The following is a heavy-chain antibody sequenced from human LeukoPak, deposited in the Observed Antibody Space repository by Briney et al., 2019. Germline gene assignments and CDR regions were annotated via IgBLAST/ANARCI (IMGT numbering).Heavy chain of an antibody. J-gene: IGHJ4*02. CDR1: GYTFTNYY. D-gene: IGHD6-19*01. CDR3: ARGPEYSSGWKSAYFEY. V-gene: IGHV1-46*01. CDR2: INPSGGGT. Sequence: ASVKVSCKTSGYTFTNYYMHWVRQAPGQGLEWMGIINPSGGGTSYAQKFQGRVTMTGDTSTSTVYMELSSLRSDDTAVYYCARGPEYSSGWKSAYFEYWGQGTLVTVSS.